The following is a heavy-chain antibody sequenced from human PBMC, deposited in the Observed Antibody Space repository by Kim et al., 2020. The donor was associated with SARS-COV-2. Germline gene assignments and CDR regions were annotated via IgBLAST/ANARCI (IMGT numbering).Heavy chain of an antibody. CDR3: AKDVVVPAATTYYYYGMDV. V-gene: IGHV3-33*03. J-gene: IGHJ6*02. D-gene: IGHD2-2*01. Sequence: GRFTISRDNSKNTLYPQMNSLGAEDTAVYYCAKDVVVPAATTYYYYGMDVWGQGTTVTVSS.